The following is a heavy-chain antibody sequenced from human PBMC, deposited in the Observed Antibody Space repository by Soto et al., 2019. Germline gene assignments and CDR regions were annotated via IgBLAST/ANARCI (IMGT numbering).Heavy chain of an antibody. CDR3: AKADGQQWLIPHLDN. Sequence: EVHLLESGGGVVQPGGSLRLSCVASGFNFKKFAMAWVRQAAGEGLEWVSGISCCGGSASYADSVKGRFSIARDDSKNTVSLQLNSLRVEDTAQYYYAKADGQQWLIPHLDNWGQGTLVTVS. CDR2: ISCCGGSA. V-gene: IGHV3-23*01. CDR1: GFNFKKFA. J-gene: IGHJ4*02. D-gene: IGHD6-19*01.